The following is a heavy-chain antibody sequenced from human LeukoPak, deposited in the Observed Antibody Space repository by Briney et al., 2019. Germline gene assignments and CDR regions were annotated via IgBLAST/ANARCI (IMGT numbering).Heavy chain of an antibody. CDR3: ARSGQLAAAVHNWFDP. CDR2: IYPGGSDT. CDR1: GYSFTSYW. D-gene: IGHD6-13*01. Sequence: GESLKISCKGSGYSFTSYWIGLVRQMPGKGLDWMGIIYPGGSDTRYSPSFQGQVTISADKSISTAYLQWSSLKASDTAMYYCARSGQLAAAVHNWFDPWGQGTLVTVSS. J-gene: IGHJ5*02. V-gene: IGHV5-51*01.